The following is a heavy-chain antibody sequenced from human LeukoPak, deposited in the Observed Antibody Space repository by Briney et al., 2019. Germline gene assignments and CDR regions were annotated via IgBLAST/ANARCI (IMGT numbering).Heavy chain of an antibody. CDR2: INPNSGGT. CDR3: ARGLYCSSTSCYRFDP. CDR1: GYTFTGYY. D-gene: IGHD2-2*01. V-gene: IGHV1-2*02. Sequence: ASVKVSCKASGYTFTGYYMHWVRQAPGQGLEWMGWINPNSGGTNYAQKFQGRVTMTRDTSISTAYMELSRLRSDDTAAYYCARGLYCSSTSCYRFDPWGQGTLVTVSS. J-gene: IGHJ5*02.